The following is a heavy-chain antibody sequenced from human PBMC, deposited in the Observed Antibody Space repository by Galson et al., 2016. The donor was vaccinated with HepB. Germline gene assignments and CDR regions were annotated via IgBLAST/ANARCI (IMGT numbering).Heavy chain of an antibody. D-gene: IGHD1-14*01. J-gene: IGHJ3*01. CDR2: ISVFNGDT. CDR3: ARALPGNLRASDV. Sequence: SVKVSCKGSGYVFSNFGITWVRQAPGQRLEWMGMISVFNGDTNYAQKFQGRVSMTTDSSANTAYMDLGSLRSADTAVYYCARALPGNLRASDVWGQGTLVSVSS. CDR1: GYVFSNFG. V-gene: IGHV1-18*01.